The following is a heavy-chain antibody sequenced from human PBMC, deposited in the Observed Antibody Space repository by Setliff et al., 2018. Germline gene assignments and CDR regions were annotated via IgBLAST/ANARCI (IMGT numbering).Heavy chain of an antibody. CDR3: ARAHTWSLPNDNSGYPGWFDP. CDR1: GGSINSGSYF. J-gene: IGHJ5*02. D-gene: IGHD3-22*01. Sequence: SETLSLTCTVSGGSINSGSYFWAWIRQPPGKGLEWIGSIHYSGSTYYNPSLKSRVTMSVDTSKNHVSLKLSSVTAADTAVYYCARAHTWSLPNDNSGYPGWFDPWGQGTLVTVSS. CDR2: IHYSGST. V-gene: IGHV4-39*02.